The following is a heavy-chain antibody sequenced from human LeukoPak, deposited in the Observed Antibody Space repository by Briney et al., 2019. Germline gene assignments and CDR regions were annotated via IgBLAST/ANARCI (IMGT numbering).Heavy chain of an antibody. J-gene: IGHJ4*02. CDR1: GGSISSYY. D-gene: IGHD5-12*01. V-gene: IGHV4-59*01. CDR2: IYYSGST. CDR3: ARFDSGYDFFDY. Sequence: PSETLSLTCTVSGGSISSYYWSWIRQPPGKGLEWIGYIYYSGSTNYNPSLKSRVTISVDTSKNQFSPKLSSVTAADTAVYYCARFDSGYDFFDYWGQGTLVTVSS.